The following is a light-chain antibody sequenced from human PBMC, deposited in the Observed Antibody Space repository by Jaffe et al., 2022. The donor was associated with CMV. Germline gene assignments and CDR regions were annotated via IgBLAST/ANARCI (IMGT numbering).Light chain of an antibody. J-gene: IGKJ2*03. CDR2: GAS. CDR1: QSVNSNY. CDR3: QHFGGSPMYS. Sequence: DIVLTQSPGTLSLSPGESATLPCRASQSVNSNYLAWYQQKPGQAPRLLVYGASRRVTGIPDRFSGSGSGTDFTLTISRLEPEDSAVYYCQHFGGSPMYSFGQGTKLEIK. V-gene: IGKV3-20*01.